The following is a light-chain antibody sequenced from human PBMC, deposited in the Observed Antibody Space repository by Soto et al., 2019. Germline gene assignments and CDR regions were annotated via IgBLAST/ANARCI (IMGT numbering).Light chain of an antibody. V-gene: IGLV2-23*02. Sequence: QSVLAQPASVSGSPGQSITISCTGTNSDIGSYNVVSWYEQRPGKAPKLIIYEVTKRPSGVSNRFSGSKSGNTASLTISGLQTEDEADYYCCSYAGNNVFVFGTGTKVTVL. CDR1: NSDIGSYNV. J-gene: IGLJ1*01. CDR2: EVT. CDR3: CSYAGNNVFV.